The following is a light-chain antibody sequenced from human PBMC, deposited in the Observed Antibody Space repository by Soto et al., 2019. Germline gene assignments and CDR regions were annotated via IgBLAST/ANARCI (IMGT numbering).Light chain of an antibody. CDR3: QHYNKWPLT. CDR1: QSVSSN. V-gene: IGKV3-15*01. J-gene: IGKJ4*01. Sequence: EIAMTQSPATLSESPGETATLSCRASQSVSSNLAWYQQKRGQAPRLLIYGTSTKATGIPARFSGSGSGTEFTLTISSLQSEDFAVYYCQHYNKWPLTFGGGTKVEIK. CDR2: GTS.